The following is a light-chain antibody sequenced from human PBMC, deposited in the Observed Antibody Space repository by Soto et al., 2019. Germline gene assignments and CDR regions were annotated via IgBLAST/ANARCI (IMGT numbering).Light chain of an antibody. CDR3: QSYDSSLSSYV. CDR1: GSDIGTGYD. V-gene: IGLV1-40*01. Sequence: QSVLTQPPSVSGAPVQRVTISCTGSGSDIGTGYDVHWYQQLPGTAPKLLIYSNANRPSGVPDRFSGSKSGTSASLAITGLQAEDEADYYCQSYDSSLSSYVFGTGTKVTVL. J-gene: IGLJ1*01. CDR2: SNA.